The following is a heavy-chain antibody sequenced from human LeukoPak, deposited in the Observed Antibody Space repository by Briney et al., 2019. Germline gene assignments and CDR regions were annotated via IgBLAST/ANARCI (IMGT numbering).Heavy chain of an antibody. CDR2: IYHSGST. CDR3: AREDSHSDY. CDR1: GGSISSGGYY. Sequence: SETLSLTCTVSGGSISSGGYYWSWIRQPPGKGLEWIGYIYHSGSTYYNPSLKSRVTISIARSKNQFSLKLTSVTAADTAVYYCAREDSHSDYWGQGTLVTVSS. V-gene: IGHV4-30-2*01. J-gene: IGHJ4*02. D-gene: IGHD2-15*01.